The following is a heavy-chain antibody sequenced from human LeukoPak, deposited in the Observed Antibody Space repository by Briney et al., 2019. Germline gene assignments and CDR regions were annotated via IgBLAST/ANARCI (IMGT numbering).Heavy chain of an antibody. Sequence: GGSLRLSCETSGFKFSTYGMNWVRQAPGKGLEWVAVISNDEKNKHYADSVEGRFTISRDNSKNTVYLEMNSLRVEDTATYRCAKNLYDDTGYYPNDALDVWGQGTVVVVSS. CDR1: GFKFSTYG. J-gene: IGHJ3*01. V-gene: IGHV3-30*18. CDR2: ISNDEKNK. CDR3: AKNLYDDTGYYPNDALDV. D-gene: IGHD3-22*01.